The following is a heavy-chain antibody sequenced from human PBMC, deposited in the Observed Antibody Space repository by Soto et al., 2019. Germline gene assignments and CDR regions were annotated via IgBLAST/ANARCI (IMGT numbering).Heavy chain of an antibody. Sequence: GASVKVSCKASGYTFTSYDINWVRQATGQRLERMGWMNPNSGNTGYAQKFQGRVTMTRNTSISTAYMELSSLRSEDTAVYYCARDQSFDRNYYYGIDVWGQGTTVTVSS. CDR1: GYTFTSYD. CDR2: MNPNSGNT. J-gene: IGHJ6*02. CDR3: ARDQSFDRNYYYGIDV. V-gene: IGHV1-8*01.